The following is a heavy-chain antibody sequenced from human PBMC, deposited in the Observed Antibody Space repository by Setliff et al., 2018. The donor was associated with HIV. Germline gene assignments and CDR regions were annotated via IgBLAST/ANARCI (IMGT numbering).Heavy chain of an antibody. CDR2: VRSKKDGGTI. D-gene: IGHD6-19*01. CDR1: GFFFTNAW. Sequence: GGSLRLSCAARGFFFTNAWMSWVRQAPGRGPEWVGRVRSKKDGGTIDYAAPVKGRFTISRDDSKSTLFLQVNSLITDDTAVYYCATERIGVAGPGYFAYLGPGTLVTVSS. J-gene: IGHJ4*01. CDR3: ATERIGVAGPGYFAY. V-gene: IGHV3-15*01.